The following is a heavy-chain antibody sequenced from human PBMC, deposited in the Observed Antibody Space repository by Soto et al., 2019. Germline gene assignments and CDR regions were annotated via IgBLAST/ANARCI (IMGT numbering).Heavy chain of an antibody. V-gene: IGHV1-8*01. CDR3: ARSDGYNFDWLDS. CDR2: MNPNSGNT. CDR1: GYTFATCD. D-gene: IGHD2-21*01. Sequence: QVQLVQSGAEVKTPGASVKVSCKASGYTFATCDIYWVRQAPGQGLEWMGWMNPNSGNTGYAQKFQGRLTMTRDTALSVAHMELSSLRNEDTAVYYCARSDGYNFDWLDSWGQGTLVTVSA. J-gene: IGHJ5*01.